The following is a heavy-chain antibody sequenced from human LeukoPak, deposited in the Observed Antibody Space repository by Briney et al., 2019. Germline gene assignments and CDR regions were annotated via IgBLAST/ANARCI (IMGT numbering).Heavy chain of an antibody. V-gene: IGHV3-30*03. CDR1: GFTVSSNY. J-gene: IGHJ4*02. CDR2: ISYDGSKK. CDR3: ARVMGRYCSSTSCYVDY. D-gene: IGHD2-2*01. Sequence: GGSLRLSCAASGFTVSSNYMSWVRQAPGKGLEWVAVISYDGSKKYYADSVKGRFTISRDNSKNTLYLQMNSLRAEDTAVYYCARVMGRYCSSTSCYVDYWGQGTLVTVSS.